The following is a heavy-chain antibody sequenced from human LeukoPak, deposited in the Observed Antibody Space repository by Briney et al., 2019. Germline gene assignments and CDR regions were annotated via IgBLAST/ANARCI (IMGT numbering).Heavy chain of an antibody. D-gene: IGHD3-9*01. J-gene: IGHJ5*02. V-gene: IGHV3-30*02. CDR3: AKIRPYYDILTGYWFDP. CDR1: GFTFSSYG. Sequence: GGSLTLSCAASGFTFSSYGMQWARQAPGKGREWVAFIRYVGSNKYYADSVKGRFTISRDNSKNTLYLQMNSLRAEDTAVYYCAKIRPYYDILTGYWFDPWGQGTLVTVSS. CDR2: IRYVGSNK.